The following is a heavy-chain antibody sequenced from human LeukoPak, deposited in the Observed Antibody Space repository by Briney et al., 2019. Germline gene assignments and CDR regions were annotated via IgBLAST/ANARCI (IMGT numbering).Heavy chain of an antibody. CDR2: INTDGRAT. CDR3: VRSAFYDGSGYYHDY. Sequence: GGSLRLSCAASGFTFSRYWMHWVRQAPGKGLAWASQINTDGRATTYADSVKGRFTISRDSAKNTLFLQMNSLRAEDTAMYYCVRSAFYDGSGYYHDYWGQGTLVTVSS. V-gene: IGHV3-74*01. J-gene: IGHJ4*02. D-gene: IGHD3-22*01. CDR1: GFTFSRYW.